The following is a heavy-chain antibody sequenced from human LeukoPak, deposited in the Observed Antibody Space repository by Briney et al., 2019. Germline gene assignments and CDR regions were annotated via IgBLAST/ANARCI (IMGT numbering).Heavy chain of an antibody. CDR3: ARNKRADM. CDR2: IKEDGSEK. V-gene: IGHV3-7*01. Sequence: GGSLRLSCAASGFTFSSYWLSWVRQAPGKGLEWVASIKEDGSEKHYVDSVKGRFTISRDNAKNSLSLQMISLRAEDTAVYYCARNKRADMWGQGAMVTVSS. J-gene: IGHJ3*02. CDR1: GFTFSSYW. D-gene: IGHD1/OR15-1a*01.